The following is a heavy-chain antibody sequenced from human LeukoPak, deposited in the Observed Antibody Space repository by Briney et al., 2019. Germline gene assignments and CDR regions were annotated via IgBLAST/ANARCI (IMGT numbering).Heavy chain of an antibody. V-gene: IGHV3-48*01. CDR1: GFTFSSYS. Sequence: TGGSLRLSCAASGFTFSSYSMNWARQAPGKGLEWVSYISSSSSTIYYADSVKGRFTISRDNSKNTVYLQMNSLRAEDTGIYYCAKDRQQLINYYFEFWGQGTLVTVSS. D-gene: IGHD1-1*01. CDR2: ISSSSSTI. CDR3: AKDRQQLINYYFEF. J-gene: IGHJ4*02.